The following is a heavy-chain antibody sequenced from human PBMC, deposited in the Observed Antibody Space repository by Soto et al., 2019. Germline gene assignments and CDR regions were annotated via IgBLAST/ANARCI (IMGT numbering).Heavy chain of an antibody. CDR2: LSSSGEKT. J-gene: IGHJ4*02. CDR1: GLKLAGYA. D-gene: IGHD2-2*01. Sequence: PVGSLRLSFAASGLKLAGYAMSWVRQAPGKGLDWVSSLSSSGEKTYYSDSVRVRFTISRDNTKNTVYLQMNTLSADDTAVYLCAKESLFPSIQGIITNWRQGVVVTAPQ. V-gene: IGHV3-23*01. CDR3: AKESLFPSIQGIITN.